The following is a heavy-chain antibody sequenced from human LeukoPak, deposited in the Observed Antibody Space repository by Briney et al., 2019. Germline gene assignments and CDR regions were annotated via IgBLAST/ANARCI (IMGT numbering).Heavy chain of an antibody. V-gene: IGHV1-2*02. CDR2: INPNSGGT. D-gene: IGHD3-10*01. J-gene: IGHJ4*02. CDR3: ARAGLLWFGVVFDY. CDR1: GYTFTSYG. Sequence: GASVKVSCKASGYTFTSYGISWVRQAPGQGLEWMGWINPNSGGTNYAQKFQGRVTMTRDTSISTAYMELSRLRSDDTAVYYCARAGLLWFGVVFDYWGQGTLVTVSS.